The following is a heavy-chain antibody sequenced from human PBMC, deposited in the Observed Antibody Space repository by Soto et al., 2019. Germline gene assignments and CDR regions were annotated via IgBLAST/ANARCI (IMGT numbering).Heavy chain of an antibody. J-gene: IGHJ4*02. D-gene: IGHD4-17*01. CDR1: GFDFSIYW. CDR2: INSDGSAT. V-gene: IGHV3-74*01. Sequence: EVQLVESGGGLVQPGGSLRLSCAASGFDFSIYWMHWVRQAPGKGLVWVSRINSDGSATYYADSVKGRFTISRDNAKNTLYLQMHSLRAEDTAVYYCVRGVAYGDYRLDYWGQGTPVTVSS. CDR3: VRGVAYGDYRLDY.